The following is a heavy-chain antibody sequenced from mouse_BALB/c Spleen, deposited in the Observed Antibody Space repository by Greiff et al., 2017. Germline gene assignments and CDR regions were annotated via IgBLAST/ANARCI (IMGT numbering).Heavy chain of an antibody. CDR2: IDPSDSYT. CDR3: TRSPIHYYGPFAY. D-gene: IGHD1-2*01. CDR1: GYTFTSYW. J-gene: IGHJ3*01. Sequence: QVQLKQPGAELVKPGASVKMSCKASGYTFTSYWMHWVKQRPGQGLEWIGVIDPSDSYTSYNQKFKGKATLTVDSSSSTAYMQLSSLTSEDSAVYYCTRSPIHYYGPFAYWGQGTLVTVSA. V-gene: IGHV1S127*01.